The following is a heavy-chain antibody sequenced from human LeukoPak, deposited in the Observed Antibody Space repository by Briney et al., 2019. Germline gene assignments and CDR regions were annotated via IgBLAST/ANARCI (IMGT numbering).Heavy chain of an antibody. J-gene: IGHJ4*02. CDR1: GSISSYY. D-gene: IGHD4-17*01. CDR3: ARGQTMVTAPRL. CDR2: IYTSGTT. Sequence: PSETLSLTCTGGSISSYYWSWIRQSAEKGLEWIGRIYTSGTTNYNPSLKGRVSMSIDTSKNQFSLNLSSVTAADTAVYYCARGQTMVTAPRLWGQGTLVTVSS. V-gene: IGHV4-4*07.